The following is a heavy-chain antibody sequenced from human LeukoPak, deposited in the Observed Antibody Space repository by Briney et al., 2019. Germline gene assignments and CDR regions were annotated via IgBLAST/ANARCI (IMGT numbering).Heavy chain of an antibody. CDR2: IIPIFGRA. CDR1: GGTFISYA. D-gene: IGHD1-26*01. V-gene: IGHV1-69*13. Sequence: SVKVSCKASGGTFISYAISWVRQAPGQGGEGRGGIIPIFGRANYAQKFQGRGTVTADDSTSTAYMELSSLRSEDTAAYYCAVRDSGSFYWFDPWGQGTLVTVSS. J-gene: IGHJ5*02. CDR3: AVRDSGSFYWFDP.